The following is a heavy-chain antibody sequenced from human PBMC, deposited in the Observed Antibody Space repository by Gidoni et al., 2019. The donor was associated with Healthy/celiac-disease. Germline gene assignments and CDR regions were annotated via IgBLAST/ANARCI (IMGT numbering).Heavy chain of an antibody. Sequence: QVQLQESGPGLVKPSEPLSLTCTVSGGSISSYYWSWIRQPPGKGLEWIGYIYYSGSTNYNPSLKSRVTISVDTSKNQFSLKLSSVTAADTAVYYCARGGYSYGYGYWGQGTLVTVSS. CDR3: ARGGYSYGYGY. V-gene: IGHV4-59*01. J-gene: IGHJ4*02. CDR1: GGSISSYY. D-gene: IGHD5-18*01. CDR2: IYYSGST.